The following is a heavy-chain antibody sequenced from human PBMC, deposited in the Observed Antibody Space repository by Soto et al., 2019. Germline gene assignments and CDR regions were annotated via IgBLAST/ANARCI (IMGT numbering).Heavy chain of an antibody. Sequence: WGSLRLSCAASGFTVSSNYMSWVRQAPGKGLEWVSVIYSGGSTYYADSVKGQFTISRDNSKNTLYLQMNSLRAEDTAVYYCARESRYCSGGSCYGFDYWGQGTLVTVSS. V-gene: IGHV3-53*01. CDR3: ARESRYCSGGSCYGFDY. J-gene: IGHJ4*02. CDR1: GFTVSSNY. CDR2: IYSGGST. D-gene: IGHD2-15*01.